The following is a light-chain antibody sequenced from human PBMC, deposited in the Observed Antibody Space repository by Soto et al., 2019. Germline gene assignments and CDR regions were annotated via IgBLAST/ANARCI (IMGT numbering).Light chain of an antibody. Sequence: EIVVTQSPATLYLSLGERATLSCRTSQSVTDWVAWYQHRPGQAPRLLIFDASNRAPDIPARFSGSGSGTDFTLTISGLEPEDSAVYYCAQRHWPWTVGQGTKVEI. CDR2: DAS. J-gene: IGKJ1*01. V-gene: IGKV3-11*01. CDR1: QSVTDW. CDR3: AQRHWPWT.